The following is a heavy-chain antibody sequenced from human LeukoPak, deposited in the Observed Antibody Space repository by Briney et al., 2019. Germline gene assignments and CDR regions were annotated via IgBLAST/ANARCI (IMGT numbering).Heavy chain of an antibody. Sequence: SGTLSLTCAVYGGSFSGYYWSWIRQPPGKGLEWIGEINHSGSTNYNPSLKSRVTISVDTSKNQFSLKLSSVTAADTAVYYCARGRITIFGVVIIRSWFDPWGQGTLVTVSS. CDR2: INHSGST. J-gene: IGHJ5*02. CDR3: ARGRITIFGVVIIRSWFDP. CDR1: GGSFSGYY. V-gene: IGHV4-34*01. D-gene: IGHD3-3*01.